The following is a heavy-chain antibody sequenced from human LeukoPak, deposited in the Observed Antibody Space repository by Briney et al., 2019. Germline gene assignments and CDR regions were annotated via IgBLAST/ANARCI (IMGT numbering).Heavy chain of an antibody. CDR1: GFTFSSYA. CDR3: AKDGSGVAAADYYFDY. CDR2: ISGSGGST. D-gene: IGHD2-15*01. V-gene: IGHV3-23*01. Sequence: GGSLRLSCAASGFTFSSYAMSWVRQAPGKGLEWVSAISGSGGSTFYADSVKGRFTISRDDSKNTLYMQMNSLRAEDTAVYYCAKDGSGVAAADYYFDYWGQGTLVTVSS. J-gene: IGHJ4*02.